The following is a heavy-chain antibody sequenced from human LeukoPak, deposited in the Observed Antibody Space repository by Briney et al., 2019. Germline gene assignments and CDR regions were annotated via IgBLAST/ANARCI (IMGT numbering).Heavy chain of an antibody. Sequence: GGSLRLSCAASGFTFSSYSMNWVSQAPGKGLEWVSYISSSSSTIYYADSVKGRFTISRDNAKNSLYLQMNSLRAEDTAVYYCARTAAAAGTSWFDPWGQGTLVTVSS. V-gene: IGHV3-48*01. CDR3: ARTAAAAGTSWFDP. CDR2: ISSSSSTI. D-gene: IGHD6-13*01. CDR1: GFTFSSYS. J-gene: IGHJ5*02.